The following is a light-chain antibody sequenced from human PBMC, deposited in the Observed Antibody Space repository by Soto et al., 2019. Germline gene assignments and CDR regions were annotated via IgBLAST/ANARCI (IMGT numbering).Light chain of an antibody. Sequence: EIVLTQSPGTLSLSPGERATLSCRASQSVSSSYLAWYQQKPGQAPRLLIYGASSRATGIPDRFSGSGSGTDFTLTISRLEPEDCAVYYCQQYGSSPTWTFGKGTKLEIK. CDR3: QQYGSSPTWT. J-gene: IGKJ1*01. V-gene: IGKV3-20*01. CDR1: QSVSSSY. CDR2: GAS.